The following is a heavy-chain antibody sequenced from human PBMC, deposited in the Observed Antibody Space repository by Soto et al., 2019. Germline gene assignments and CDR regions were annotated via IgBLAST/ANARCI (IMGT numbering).Heavy chain of an antibody. CDR3: ASRDYGYTFNI. CDR1: GGSVTGGGLG. Sequence: QVQLQESDPGLVKPSQTLSLTCTVSGGSVTGGGLGWSWIRQHPGEGLEFIGYMCYSCSTNYNPSLKSRVAISLDTSKNQFSLTLTFVTAADTAVDYCASRDYGYTFNIWGRGRMVTVSS. CDR2: MCYSCST. D-gene: IGHD4-17*01. V-gene: IGHV4-31*03. J-gene: IGHJ3*02.